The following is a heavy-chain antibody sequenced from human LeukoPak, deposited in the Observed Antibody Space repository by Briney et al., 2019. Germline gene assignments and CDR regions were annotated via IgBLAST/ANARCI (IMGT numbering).Heavy chain of an antibody. Sequence: SETLSLTCSVYSGSFSGYYWSWIRQPPGKGLEWIGEINHSVGTNYNPSLKSRVTMSLDTSKNQFSLKLSSVTAADTAVYYCARDGFLEWLLPRHYYYYMDVWGKGTTVTVSS. J-gene: IGHJ6*03. CDR3: ARDGFLEWLLPRHYYYYMDV. D-gene: IGHD3-3*01. CDR1: SGSFSGYY. CDR2: INHSVGT. V-gene: IGHV4-34*01.